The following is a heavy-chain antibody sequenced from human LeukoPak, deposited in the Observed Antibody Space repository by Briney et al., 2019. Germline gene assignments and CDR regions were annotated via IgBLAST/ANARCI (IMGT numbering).Heavy chain of an antibody. CDR3: ARGPTPTHIFRAAGTNYFDY. Sequence: ASVNVSCQSSGYTFPDYYMHWVRQPRAQGLEGMGWINPSRGRTNYAQKFQGRVTVTRDTSISTAYMDLSRLRSEDTAVYYCARGPTPTHIFRAAGTNYFDYWVQGTLVTVSS. CDR2: INPSRGRT. J-gene: IGHJ4*02. D-gene: IGHD6-13*01. CDR1: GYTFPDYY. V-gene: IGHV1-2*02.